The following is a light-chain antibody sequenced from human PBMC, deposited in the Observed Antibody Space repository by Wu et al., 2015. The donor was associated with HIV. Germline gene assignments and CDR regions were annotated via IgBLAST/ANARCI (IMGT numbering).Light chain of an antibody. CDR1: QSVSTTY. V-gene: IGKV3-20*01. CDR2: GAS. Sequence: EIVLTQSPDTLSLSPGERATLSCRASQSVSTTYLAWYQQKPGQGPRLLIYGASSRATGIPDRFSGSGSGTDFTLTISRLEPEDSAVYYCQQYGSSPYTFGQGTKLE. CDR3: QQYGSSPYT. J-gene: IGKJ2*01.